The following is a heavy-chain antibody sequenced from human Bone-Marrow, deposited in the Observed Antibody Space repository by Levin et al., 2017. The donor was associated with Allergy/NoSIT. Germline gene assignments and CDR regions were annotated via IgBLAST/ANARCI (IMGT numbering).Heavy chain of an antibody. CDR2: ISGSGGST. CDR1: GFTFSSYV. CDR3: AAQWPDGRRAY. Sequence: GGSLRLSCAASGFTFSSYVMSWVRQAPGKGLEWVSGISGSGGSTYYADSVKGRFTISRDNSKYTLYLQMNSLRAEDTAVYYCAAQWPDGRRAYWGQGTLVTVSS. V-gene: IGHV3-23*01. J-gene: IGHJ4*02. D-gene: IGHD6-19*01.